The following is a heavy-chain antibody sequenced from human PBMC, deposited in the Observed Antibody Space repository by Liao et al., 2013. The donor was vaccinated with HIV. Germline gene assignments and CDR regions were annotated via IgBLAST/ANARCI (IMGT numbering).Heavy chain of an antibody. CDR2: IYYRGTT. CDR1: SGTISTSSYY. CDR3: ARGPYDFTNGYQSYYFDD. Sequence: QVQLQESGPRLVKPSETLSLTCIASSGTISTSSYYWAWIRQSPGQGPEWIGSIYYRGTTYYNPSLKSRVVISVDTSKNQFSLRLNSVTAADTAVYYCARGPYDFTNGYQSYYFDDWGQGTLITVSS. V-gene: IGHV4-39*07. D-gene: IGHD3-3*01. J-gene: IGHJ4*02.